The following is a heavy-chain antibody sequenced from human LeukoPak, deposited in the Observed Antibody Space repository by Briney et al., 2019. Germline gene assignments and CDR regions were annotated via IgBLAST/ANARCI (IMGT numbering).Heavy chain of an antibody. J-gene: IGHJ4*02. CDR1: GGTFSSDT. CDR2: IIPILGIA. Sequence: GASVKVSCKASGGTFSSDTISWVRQAPGQGLEWMGRIIPILGIANYAQKFQGRVTITADKSTSTAYMELSSLRSEDTAVYYCASASPRGVNCSGGSCYREGDYWGQGTLVTVSS. V-gene: IGHV1-69*02. CDR3: ASASPRGVNCSGGSCYREGDY. D-gene: IGHD2-15*01.